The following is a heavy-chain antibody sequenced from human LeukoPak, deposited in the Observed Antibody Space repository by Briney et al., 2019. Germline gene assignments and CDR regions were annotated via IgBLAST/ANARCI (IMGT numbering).Heavy chain of an antibody. CDR3: ARDSSDILTGYYHF. D-gene: IGHD3-9*01. CDR1: GSSFTDYY. J-gene: IGHJ4*02. CDR2: INPNSGRT. Sequence: GASVKVSCKTSGSSFTDYYLHWVRQAPGQGLEWMGWINPNSGRTHYAPKFQGRVTLTTDTSITTAYMELSSLISGDTALYYCARDSSDILTGYYHFWGQGTLVTVSS. V-gene: IGHV1-2*02.